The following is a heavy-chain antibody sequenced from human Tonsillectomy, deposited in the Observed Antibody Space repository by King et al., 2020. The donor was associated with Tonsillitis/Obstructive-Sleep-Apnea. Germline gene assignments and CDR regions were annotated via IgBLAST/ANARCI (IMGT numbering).Heavy chain of an antibody. CDR2: IYYSGST. CDR3: ARSVGATSYYYFGMDV. J-gene: IGHJ6*02. D-gene: IGHD1-26*01. Sequence: QLQESGPGLVKPSETLSLTCTVSGGSINSYYWSWIRQPPGKGLEWIGYIYYSGSTNYNPSLKSRVTISVDTSKNQFSLRLSSVTAADTAVYYCARSVGATSYYYFGMDVWRQGTTVTVSS. CDR1: GGSINSYY. V-gene: IGHV4-59*01.